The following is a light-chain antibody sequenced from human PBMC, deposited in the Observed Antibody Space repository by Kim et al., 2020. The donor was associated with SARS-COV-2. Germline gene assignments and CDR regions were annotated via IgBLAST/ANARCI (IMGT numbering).Light chain of an antibody. J-gene: IGLJ3*02. CDR3: QSYDSSNRV. CDR1: SGSIASNY. CDR2: EDN. Sequence: NFMLTQPHSVSESPGKTVTISCTRSSGSIASNYVQWYQQRPGSAPTTVIYEDNQRPSGVPDRFSGSIDSSSNSASLTISGLKTEYEADYYCQSYDSSNRVFGGGTQLTVL. V-gene: IGLV6-57*04.